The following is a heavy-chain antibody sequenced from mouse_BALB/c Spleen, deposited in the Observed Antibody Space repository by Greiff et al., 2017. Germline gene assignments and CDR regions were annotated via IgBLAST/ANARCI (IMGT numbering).Heavy chain of an antibody. CDR1: GDSITSGY. D-gene: IGHD2-4*01. V-gene: IGHV3-8*02. CDR3: ARYYDYDPYYAMDY. Sequence: VQLQQSGPSLVKPSQTLSLTCSVTGDSITSGYWNWIRKFPGNKLEYMGYISYSGSTYYNPSLKSRISITRDTSKNQYYLQLNSVTTEDTATYYCARYYDYDPYYAMDYWGQGTSVTVSS. CDR2: ISYSGST. J-gene: IGHJ4*01.